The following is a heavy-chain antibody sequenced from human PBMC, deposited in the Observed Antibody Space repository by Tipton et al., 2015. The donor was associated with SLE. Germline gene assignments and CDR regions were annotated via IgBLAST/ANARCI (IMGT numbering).Heavy chain of an antibody. Sequence: SLRLSCAASGFTFSSYAMHWVRQAPGKGLEWVAVISYDGSNKYYADSVKGRFTISRDNSKNSLYLQMNSLRAEDTAVYYCARDMRDSGSRGYWGQGTLVTVSS. J-gene: IGHJ4*02. D-gene: IGHD1-26*01. CDR3: ARDMRDSGSRGY. CDR2: ISYDGSNK. CDR1: GFTFSSYA. V-gene: IGHV3-30-3*01.